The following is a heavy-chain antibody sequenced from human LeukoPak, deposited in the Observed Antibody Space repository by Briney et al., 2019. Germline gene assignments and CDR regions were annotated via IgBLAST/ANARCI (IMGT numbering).Heavy chain of an antibody. Sequence: GSVKVSCKASGYTFTTYSMHWVRQAPGQGLEWMGRINTNTGNPTYAQGFTGRFVFSLDTSVSTTYLQISSLKAEDTAVYYCARLYVWGGYRDFDYWGQGTLVTVSS. CDR1: GYTFTTYS. J-gene: IGHJ4*02. V-gene: IGHV7-4-1*02. CDR3: ARLYVWGGYRDFDY. D-gene: IGHD3-16*02. CDR2: INTNTGNP.